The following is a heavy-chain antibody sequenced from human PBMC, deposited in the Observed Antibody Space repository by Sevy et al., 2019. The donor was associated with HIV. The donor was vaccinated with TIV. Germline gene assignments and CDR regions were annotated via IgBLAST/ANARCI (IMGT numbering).Heavy chain of an antibody. J-gene: IGHJ3*01. D-gene: IGHD3-22*01. CDR2: IYRGDST. CDR1: GFTVSNNY. V-gene: IGHV3-53*01. Sequence: GGSLRLSCEASGFTVSNNYMSWVRQAPGKGLEWVSVIYRGDSTYYADSVKGRFTISRDNSKNMLYLQMNSLRAEDTAVYYCARLRVYHYDSSGYYTTGNAFDLWGQGTTVTVSS. CDR3: ARLRVYHYDSSGYYTTGNAFDL.